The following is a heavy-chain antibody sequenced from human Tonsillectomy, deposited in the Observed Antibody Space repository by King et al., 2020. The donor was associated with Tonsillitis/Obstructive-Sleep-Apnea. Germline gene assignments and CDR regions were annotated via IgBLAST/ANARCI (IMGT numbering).Heavy chain of an antibody. CDR2: IYPGDADT. CDR1: GYRFTSYW. V-gene: IGHV5-51*01. J-gene: IGHJ4*02. CDR3: ARLLGLTTVTTWAFDY. D-gene: IGHD4-11*01. Sequence: VQLVESGAEVKKPGESLKISCKGSGYRFTSYWIGWVRQMPGKGLEWMGIIYPGDADTRYSPSFRGQVTITPDKSISTAYLQWSSLKASDTAIYYCARLLGLTTVTTWAFDYWGQGTLVTVSS.